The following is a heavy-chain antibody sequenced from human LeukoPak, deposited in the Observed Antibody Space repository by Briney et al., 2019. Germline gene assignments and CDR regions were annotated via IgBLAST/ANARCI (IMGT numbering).Heavy chain of an antibody. D-gene: IGHD2-15*01. CDR3: ARDCSGGSCYLVHDY. CDR2: VNQDGSEK. CDR1: GFTFSSYW. J-gene: IGHJ4*02. Sequence: GGSLRLSCAASGFTFSSYWMSWVRQAPGKGLEWVANVNQDGSEKYYVDSLKGRFTISRDNAKNSLYLQMKSLRAEDTAIYYCARDCSGGSCYLVHDYWGQGTLVTVSS. V-gene: IGHV3-7*01.